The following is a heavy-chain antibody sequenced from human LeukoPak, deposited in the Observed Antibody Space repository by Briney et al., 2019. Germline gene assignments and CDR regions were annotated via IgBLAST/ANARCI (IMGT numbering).Heavy chain of an antibody. CDR2: IKSKSNGGTT. V-gene: IGHV3-15*01. Sequence: GGSLRLSCAASGFTFSAAWMNWVRQAPGKGLEWVGRIKSKSNGGTTDFAAPVRDRFTISRDDSKNTLNLQMDSLRTEDTAVYYCVADLPGPSPPYFGNWRHESLVNVSS. CDR3: VADLPGPSPPYFGN. CDR1: GFTFSAAW. J-gene: IGHJ4*01.